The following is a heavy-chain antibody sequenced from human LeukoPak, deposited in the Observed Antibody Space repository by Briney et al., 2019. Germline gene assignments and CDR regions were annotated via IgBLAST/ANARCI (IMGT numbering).Heavy chain of an antibody. D-gene: IGHD2-15*01. V-gene: IGHV1-2*02. CDR1: GYTFTGYY. CDR2: INPHGGGT. Sequence: ASVKVSCKASGYTFTGYYMHWVRQAPGQGLEWMGWINPHGGGTNYAQKFQGRVTMTRDTSISTAYMELSKLRSDDTAVYYCARAGNIVVAVAAKGRYNWFDPWGQGTLVTVSS. J-gene: IGHJ5*02. CDR3: ARAGNIVVAVAAKGRYNWFDP.